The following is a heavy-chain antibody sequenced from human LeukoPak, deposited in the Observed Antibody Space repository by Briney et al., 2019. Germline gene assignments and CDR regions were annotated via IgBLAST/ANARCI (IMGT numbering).Heavy chain of an antibody. CDR1: GYTFTDYY. D-gene: IGHD3-22*01. Sequence: ASVKVSCKTSGYTFTDYYMHWVRQAPGQGLEWMGWISPNSGGTNYAQKFQGRVTMTRDTTISTAYMELSRLRSDDTAVYYCARGHYYSDGRYPLHYWGQGTLVTVSS. J-gene: IGHJ4*02. CDR3: ARGHYYSDGRYPLHY. CDR2: ISPNSGGT. V-gene: IGHV1-2*02.